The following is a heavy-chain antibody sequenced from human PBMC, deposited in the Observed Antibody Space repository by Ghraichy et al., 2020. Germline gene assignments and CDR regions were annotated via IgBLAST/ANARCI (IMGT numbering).Heavy chain of an antibody. CDR2: IKQDGSEK. J-gene: IGHJ6*02. Sequence: GESLNISCAASGFTFSSYWMSWVRQAPGKGLEWVANIKQDGSEKYYVDSVKGRFTISRDNAKNSLYLQMNSLRAEDTAVYYCARNQRYYYYYGMDVWGQGTTVTVSS. V-gene: IGHV3-7*01. D-gene: IGHD5-24*01. CDR3: ARNQRYYYYYGMDV. CDR1: GFTFSSYW.